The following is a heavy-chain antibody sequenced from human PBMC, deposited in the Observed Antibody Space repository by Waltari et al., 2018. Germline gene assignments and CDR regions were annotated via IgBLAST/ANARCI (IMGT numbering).Heavy chain of an antibody. CDR3: AREVDAFDV. J-gene: IGHJ3*01. Sequence: EVQLVESGGGLVQPGGSLRLSCAASGNTLGNYYMHWVRQAPGKGLGWVSHINGPGSTTRYAESVKGRFTISRDNAKKMLYLQMNSLRAEDTAVYFCAREVDAFDVWGQGTMVTVSS. CDR2: INGPGSTT. V-gene: IGHV3-74*01. CDR1: GNTLGNYY.